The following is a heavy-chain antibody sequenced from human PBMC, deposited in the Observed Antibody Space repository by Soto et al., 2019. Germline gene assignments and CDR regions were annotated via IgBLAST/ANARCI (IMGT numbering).Heavy chain of an antibody. D-gene: IGHD3-22*01. CDR1: GGSISDSSHY. J-gene: IGHJ4*02. Sequence: SETLSLTCTVSGGSISDSSHYWAWIRQPPGKGLEWIATINYSGRTYYNPSLRSRVTISVDTSRDQLSLKLSSVTAADTAVYYCARIGLYDSDDYYYPDYWGQGTLVT. CDR3: ARIGLYDSDDYYYPDY. V-gene: IGHV4-39*07. CDR2: INYSGRT.